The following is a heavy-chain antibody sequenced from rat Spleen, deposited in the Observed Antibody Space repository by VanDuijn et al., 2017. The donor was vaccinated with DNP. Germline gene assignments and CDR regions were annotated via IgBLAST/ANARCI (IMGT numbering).Heavy chain of an antibody. Sequence: QVQLKESGPGLVQPSQTLSLTCTVSGFSLTSYGVSWVRQPPGKGLEWMGLIGNTGGTRYNSVFRSRLSISKDTSKRQVFLQMNRLQPEDTATYYCASTLVNYGTYGYYAMDAWGQGTSVTVSS. CDR3: ASTLVNYGTYGYYAMDA. CDR1: GFSLTSYG. V-gene: IGHV2-41*01. J-gene: IGHJ4*01. CDR2: IGNTGGT. D-gene: IGHD1-3*01.